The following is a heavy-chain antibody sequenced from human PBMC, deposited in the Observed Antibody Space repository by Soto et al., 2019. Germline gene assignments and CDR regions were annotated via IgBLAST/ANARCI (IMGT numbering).Heavy chain of an antibody. CDR3: ARESVVLAAKVYYGMDV. CDR1: GFTFSPFW. CDR2: ISSSSNTI. Sequence: PGGSLRLSCAASGFTFSPFWMHWVRQVPGKGPVWVSRISSSSNTIYYADSVKGRFTISRDNAKNSLYLQMNRLRDEDTAVYYCARESVVLAAKVYYGMDVWGQGTTVTVSS. V-gene: IGHV3-48*02. J-gene: IGHJ6*02. D-gene: IGHD2-15*01.